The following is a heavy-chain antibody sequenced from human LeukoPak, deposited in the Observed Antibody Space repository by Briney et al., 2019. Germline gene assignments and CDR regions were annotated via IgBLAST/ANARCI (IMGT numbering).Heavy chain of an antibody. J-gene: IGHJ3*02. CDR1: GFSFSTYA. V-gene: IGHV3-23*01. CDR3: AKLLDSSGYYHVTAFDI. D-gene: IGHD3-22*01. Sequence: PGGSLRLSCAASGFSFSTYAMNWIRQAPGKRLEWVSSIAATGRDTYYALSVKGRITISRDNSKNTLYLQMNSLRADDTALYYCAKLLDSSGYYHVTAFDIWGQGTMVTVSS. CDR2: IAATGRDT.